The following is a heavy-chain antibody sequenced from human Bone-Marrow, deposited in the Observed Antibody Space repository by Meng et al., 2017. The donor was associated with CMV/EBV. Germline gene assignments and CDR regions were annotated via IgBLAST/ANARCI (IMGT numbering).Heavy chain of an antibody. D-gene: IGHD1-26*01. Sequence: SETLSLTCAVYGASFDDYYWSWIRQPPGKGLEWIGEINHGGNINYSPSLKSRVTMSVDTSKTQFSLKLSPVTAADTAVYYGARDGWGGGSPTIDYWGQGTLVTVSS. CDR3: ARDGWGGGSPTIDY. CDR1: GASFDDYY. V-gene: IGHV4-34*01. J-gene: IGHJ4*02. CDR2: INHGGNI.